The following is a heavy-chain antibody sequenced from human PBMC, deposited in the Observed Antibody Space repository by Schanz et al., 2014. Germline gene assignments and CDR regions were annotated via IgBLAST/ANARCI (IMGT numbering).Heavy chain of an antibody. CDR3: ARGGDSSGWYDRDIAHFDY. J-gene: IGHJ4*02. V-gene: IGHV1-46*01. D-gene: IGHD6-19*01. CDR1: GYTFTSYS. CDR2: INLSGGST. Sequence: QVQLVQSGAEVKKPGASVKVSCKASGYTFTSYSMHWVRQAPGQGLEWMGIINLSGGSTTYAQKFQGRVTVTRDTSTSTVYIELHILTSEDTAVYYCARGGDSSGWYDRDIAHFDYWGQGTLVTVSS.